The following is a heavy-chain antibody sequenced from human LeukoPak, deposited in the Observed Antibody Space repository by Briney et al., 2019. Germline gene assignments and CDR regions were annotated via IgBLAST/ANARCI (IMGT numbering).Heavy chain of an antibody. CDR3: ASYDSSGYTGGAFDI. CDR1: GFTFSSYA. Sequence: GGSLRLSCAASGFTFSSYAMSWVRQAPGKGLEWVSAISGSGGSTYYADSVKGRFTISRDNAKNSLYLQMNSLRAEDTAVYYCASYDSSGYTGGAFDIWGQGTMVTVSS. V-gene: IGHV3-23*01. CDR2: ISGSGGST. J-gene: IGHJ3*02. D-gene: IGHD3-22*01.